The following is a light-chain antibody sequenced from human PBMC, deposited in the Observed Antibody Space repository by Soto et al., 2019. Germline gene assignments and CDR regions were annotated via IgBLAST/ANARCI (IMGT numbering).Light chain of an antibody. Sequence: QSALTQPASVSGSPGQSITISCTGTSSDVGGYNYVSWYQRHPGKAPKLMIYDVSNRPSGVSNRFSGSKSGNTASLTISGLLALDVAAYYYCSYTISSPHVVFGGGTKLTVL. V-gene: IGLV2-14*01. CDR1: SSDVGGYNY. J-gene: IGLJ2*01. CDR2: DVS. CDR3: CSYTISSPHVV.